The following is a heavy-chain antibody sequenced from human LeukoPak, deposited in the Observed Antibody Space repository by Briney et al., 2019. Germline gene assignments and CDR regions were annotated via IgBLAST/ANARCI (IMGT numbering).Heavy chain of an antibody. CDR2: IKQDGSEK. CDR1: GPGFTFSIYW. D-gene: IGHD2-21*02. J-gene: IGHJ5*02. V-gene: IGHV3-7*01. Sequence: GGSQRLSCAASGPGFTFSIYWMSWVRQAPGKGLEWVANIKQDGSEKYYVDSVKGRFTISRDNAKNSLYLQMNSLRAEDTAVYYCARDAGLLDPWGQGTLVTVSS. CDR3: ARDAGLLDP.